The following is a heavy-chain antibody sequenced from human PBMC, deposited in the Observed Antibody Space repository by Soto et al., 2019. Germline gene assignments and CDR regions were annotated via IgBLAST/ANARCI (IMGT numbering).Heavy chain of an antibody. D-gene: IGHD3-3*01. CDR3: AREGANYDFWKPYYYGMDV. V-gene: IGHV6-1*01. Sequence: SQTLSLTCAISGDSVSSNSAAWNWIRQSPSRGLEWLGRTYYRSRWYNDYAVSVKSRITINPDTSKNQFSLQLNSVTPEDTAVYYCAREGANYDFWKPYYYGMDVWGQGTTVTVSS. J-gene: IGHJ6*02. CDR1: GDSVSSNSAA. CDR2: TYYRSRWYN.